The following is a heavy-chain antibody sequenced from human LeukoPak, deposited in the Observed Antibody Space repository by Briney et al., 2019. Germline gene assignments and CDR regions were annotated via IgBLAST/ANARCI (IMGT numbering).Heavy chain of an antibody. J-gene: IGHJ4*02. CDR3: ARGDYGDSDS. D-gene: IGHD4-17*01. V-gene: IGHV4-59*01. CDR1: GGSLSTYY. CDR2: IYDGGQIYDTGSA. Sequence: SETLSLTCTVSGGSLSTYYWAWIRQPPGKGLEWIGYIYDGGQIYDTGSATYNPSLTSRVTISIDTSKNQFSLKVRSVTAADTAVYYCARGDYGDSDSWGQGTLVTVSS.